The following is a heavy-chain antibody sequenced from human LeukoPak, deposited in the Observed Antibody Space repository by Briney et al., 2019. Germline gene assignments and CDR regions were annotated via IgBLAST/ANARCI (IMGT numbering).Heavy chain of an antibody. Sequence: SETLSLTCTVSGGSISSYYWSWIRQPPGKGLEWIGYIYTSGSTNYNPSLKSRVTISVDTSKNQFSLKLSSVTAADTAVYYCARRRSSRFGNWFDPWGQGTLVTVSP. D-gene: IGHD3-10*01. CDR2: IYTSGST. CDR1: GGSISSYY. CDR3: ARRRSSRFGNWFDP. V-gene: IGHV4-4*09. J-gene: IGHJ5*02.